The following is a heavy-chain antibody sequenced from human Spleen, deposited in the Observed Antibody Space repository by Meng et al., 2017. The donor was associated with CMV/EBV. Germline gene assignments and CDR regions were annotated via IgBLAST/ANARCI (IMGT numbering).Heavy chain of an antibody. CDR2: INPNSGGT. CDR1: GYTFTGYY. V-gene: IGHV1-2*02. Sequence: ASVKVSCKASGYTFTGYYMHWVRQAPGQGLEWMGWINPNSGGTNYAQKFQGRVTMTRDTSISTAYMELSRLRSDDTAVYYCARDRSDYYYHGMDVWGQGTTVTVSS. CDR3: ARDRSDYYYHGMDV. J-gene: IGHJ6*02.